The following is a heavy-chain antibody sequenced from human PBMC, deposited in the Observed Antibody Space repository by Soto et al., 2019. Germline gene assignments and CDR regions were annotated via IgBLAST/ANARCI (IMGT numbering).Heavy chain of an antibody. J-gene: IGHJ4*02. D-gene: IGHD3-22*01. Sequence: QLQLQESGSGLVKTSQTLSLTCVVSGDSISSGGYSWNWIRQPPGKALEWIGHTYHSGGALYNPSLDIRFTISVARSKTHFSLRMTSVTASDTAVYYCARDSRSGYYFDNWGQGTLVTVSS. CDR2: TYHSGGA. CDR1: GDSISSGGYS. V-gene: IGHV4-30-2*01. CDR3: ARDSRSGYYFDN.